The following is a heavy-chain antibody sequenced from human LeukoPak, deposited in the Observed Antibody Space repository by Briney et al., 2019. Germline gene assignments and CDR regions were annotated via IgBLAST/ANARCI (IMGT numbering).Heavy chain of an antibody. CDR1: GFTFSSYE. V-gene: IGHV3-48*03. CDR3: ARDRLRFLEY. D-gene: IGHD3-3*01. J-gene: IGHJ4*02. Sequence: PGGSLRLSCAASGFTFSSYEMNWVRQAPGKGLEWVSYISSSGSTIYYADSVKGRFTISRDNAKNSLYLQMNSLRAEDTAVYYCARDRLRFLEYWGQGTLVTVSS. CDR2: ISSSGSTI.